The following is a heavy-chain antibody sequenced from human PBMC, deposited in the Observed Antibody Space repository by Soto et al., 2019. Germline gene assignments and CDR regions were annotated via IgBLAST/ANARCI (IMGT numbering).Heavy chain of an antibody. D-gene: IGHD4-4*01. V-gene: IGHV3-9*01. CDR3: VRGKDQYNTLTYSYYDQ. Sequence: EVQLVESGGGLVQPGRSLRLSCVASGFTFDEHAMHWVRQAPGKGLEWVSGISWNYNIIGYVDSVKGRFTISRDNAKNSLYLQMNSLRPEDTAFYYCVRGKDQYNTLTYSYYDQWGQGTLVTVSS. CDR1: GFTFDEHA. CDR2: ISWNYNII. J-gene: IGHJ5*02.